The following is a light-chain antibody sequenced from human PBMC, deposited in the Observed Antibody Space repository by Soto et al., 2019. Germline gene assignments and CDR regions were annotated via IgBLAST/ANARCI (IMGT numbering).Light chain of an antibody. Sequence: EVVMTQSPATLSVSPGGRATLSCRASQSIGDTLAWYQQKPGQAPRLLIHGASARAPGFPARFSGSGSGTDFTLTISSLQSEDCAVYYCQQYNDWPWTFRQGTKVEIK. CDR3: QQYNDWPWT. CDR2: GAS. CDR1: QSIGDT. V-gene: IGKV3-15*01. J-gene: IGKJ1*01.